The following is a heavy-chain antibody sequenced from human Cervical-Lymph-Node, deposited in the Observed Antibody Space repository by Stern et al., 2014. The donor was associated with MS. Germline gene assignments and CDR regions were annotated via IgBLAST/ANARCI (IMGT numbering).Heavy chain of an antibody. CDR1: GGSFSSYA. J-gene: IGHJ4*02. CDR3: ARGGISSAYWIPDY. D-gene: IGHD3-22*01. Sequence: VQLVESGAELKKPGSSVKVSCKASGGSFSSYAFSWVRQAPGQGLEWMGGIIPIFGTPNYARNFKGRLTMTADESTSTAYMELSSLRSEDTAVYFCARGGISSAYWIPDYWGQGTLVTVSS. V-gene: IGHV1-69*01. CDR2: IIPIFGTP.